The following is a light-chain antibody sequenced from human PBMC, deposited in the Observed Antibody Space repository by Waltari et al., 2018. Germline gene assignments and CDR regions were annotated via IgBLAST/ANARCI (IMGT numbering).Light chain of an antibody. J-gene: IGLJ2*01. CDR1: SSDVGGYDY. V-gene: IGLV2-8*01. CDR2: EVT. Sequence: QSALTQPPSASGSPGQSVTISCTGTSSDVGGYDYRSWYQQHPGKAPKLMIYEVTKRPSGVPDRFSGSKSGNTASLTVSGLQAEDEADYYCSSYAGSNNLVFGGGTKLTVL. CDR3: SSYAGSNNLV.